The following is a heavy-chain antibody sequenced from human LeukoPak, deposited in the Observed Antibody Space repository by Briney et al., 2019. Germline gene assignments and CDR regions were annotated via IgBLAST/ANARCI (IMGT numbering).Heavy chain of an antibody. CDR3: ARGGLGGEAFDI. CDR1: GYTFTSYA. J-gene: IGHJ3*02. D-gene: IGHD3-16*01. CDR2: SNAGNGNT. V-gene: IGHV1-3*02. Sequence: ASVTESCKASGYTFTSYAMHWVRQAPGQRLEWMGWSNAGNGNTKYSQEFQGRVTITRDTSASTAYMELSSLRSEDMAVYYCARGGLGGEAFDIWGQGTIVTVSS.